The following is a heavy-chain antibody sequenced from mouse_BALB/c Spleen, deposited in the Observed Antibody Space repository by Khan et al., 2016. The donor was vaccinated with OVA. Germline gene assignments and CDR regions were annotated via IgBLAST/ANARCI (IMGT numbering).Heavy chain of an antibody. V-gene: IGHV9-3-1*01. D-gene: IGHD3-3*01. CDR2: INSNTGEA. Sequence: QIQLVQSGPELKKPGETVKISCKASGYTFTNYGMHWVKQAPGKGLKWMGWINSNTGEATYADDFKGRFAFSLETSASTAYLQIKNLKNEDTATCFWVRGGRRAMDYWGQGTSVTVSS. J-gene: IGHJ4*01. CDR1: GYTFTNYG. CDR3: VRGGRRAMDY.